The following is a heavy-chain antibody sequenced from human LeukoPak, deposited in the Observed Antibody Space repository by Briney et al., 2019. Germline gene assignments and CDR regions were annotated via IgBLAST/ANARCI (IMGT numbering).Heavy chain of an antibody. CDR2: VHNSGIT. CDR1: GGSISSSSTYF. V-gene: IGHV4-39*07. Sequence: SETLSLTCTVSGGSISSSSTYFWGWVRQPPGKGLEWIGSVHNSGITYYNPSLKSRVTISVDTSMNQFSLRLTSVTAADTAVYYCARDLSDDFWSGYGPYYYYYYMDVWGKGTTVTVSS. CDR3: ARDLSDDFWSGYGPYYYYYYMDV. D-gene: IGHD3-3*01. J-gene: IGHJ6*03.